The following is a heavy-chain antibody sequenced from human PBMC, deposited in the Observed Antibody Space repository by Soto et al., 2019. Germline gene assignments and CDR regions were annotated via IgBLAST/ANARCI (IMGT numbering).Heavy chain of an antibody. V-gene: IGHV3-23*01. CDR1: GFTFSSYA. CDR2: ISGSGGST. CDR3: AKDVPYTPGYLHPNYGMDV. Sequence: GGSLRLSCAASGFTFSSYAMSWVRQAPGKGLEWVSAISGSGGSTYYADSVKGRFTISRDNSKNTLYLQMNSLRAEDMAVYYCAKDVPYTPGYLHPNYGMDVWGQGTTVTVSS. D-gene: IGHD2-15*01. J-gene: IGHJ6*02.